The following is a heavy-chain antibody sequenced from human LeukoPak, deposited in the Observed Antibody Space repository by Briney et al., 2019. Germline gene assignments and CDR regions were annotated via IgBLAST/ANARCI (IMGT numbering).Heavy chain of an antibody. CDR1: GFTFDDYA. CDR2: ISGSGGST. D-gene: IGHD3-9*01. V-gene: IGHV3-23*01. J-gene: IGHJ5*02. CDR3: AKEGWDYDILTGYPQTNWFDP. Sequence: GRSLRLSCAASGFTFDDYAMHWVRQAPGKGLEWVPAISGSGGSTYYADSVKGRFTISRDNSKNTLYLQMNSLRAEDTAVYYCAKEGWDYDILTGYPQTNWFDPWGQGTLVTVSS.